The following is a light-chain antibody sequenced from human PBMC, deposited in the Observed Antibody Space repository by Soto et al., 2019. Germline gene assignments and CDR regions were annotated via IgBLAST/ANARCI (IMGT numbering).Light chain of an antibody. Sequence: QTVVTQEPSLTVSPGGTVTLTCGSSTGAVTSNHHPYWFQQKAGQAPRTLIYDTSNKHSRTPARFSGSLLGDKAALTLSGAQPEDEAQYYCLLSYNAARVFGGGTKVTVL. CDR3: LLSYNAARV. CDR1: TGAVTSNHH. CDR2: DTS. V-gene: IGLV7-46*01. J-gene: IGLJ2*01.